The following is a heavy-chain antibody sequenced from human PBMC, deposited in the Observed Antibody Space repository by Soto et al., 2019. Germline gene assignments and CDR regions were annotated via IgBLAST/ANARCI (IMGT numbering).Heavy chain of an antibody. CDR2: IYYSGSN. D-gene: IGHD3-16*02. Sequence: SETLSLTCTVSGGSISRGDYYWSWIRQAPGKALEWIGYIYYSGSNYYNPSLKSRVTISVDTSKNQFSLKLSSVTAADTAVYYCARGADYDYVWGSYRPYIFDYWGQGTLITVSS. CDR1: GGSISRGDYY. V-gene: IGHV4-30-4*01. J-gene: IGHJ4*02. CDR3: ARGADYDYVWGSYRPYIFDY.